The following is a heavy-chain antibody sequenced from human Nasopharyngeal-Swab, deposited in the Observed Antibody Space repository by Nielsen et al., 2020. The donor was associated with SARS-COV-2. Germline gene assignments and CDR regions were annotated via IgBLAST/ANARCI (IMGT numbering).Heavy chain of an antibody. D-gene: IGHD5-12*01. CDR1: GYTFTSYA. J-gene: IGHJ4*02. CDR3: ARGVFWSRLRLGGLDY. CDR2: INAGNGNT. V-gene: IGHV1-3*01. Sequence: ASVKVSCKASGYTFTSYAMHWVRQAPGQRLEWMGWINAGNGNTKYSQKLQGRVTITRDTSASTAYMELSSLRSEDTAVYYCARGVFWSRLRLGGLDYWGQGTLVTVSS.